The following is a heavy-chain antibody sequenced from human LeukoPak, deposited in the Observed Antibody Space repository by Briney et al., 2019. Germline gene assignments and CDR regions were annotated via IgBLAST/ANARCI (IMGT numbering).Heavy chain of an antibody. CDR1: GFTLSDYY. CDR3: AREGIAVAGIDY. J-gene: IGHJ4*02. Sequence: GGSLRLSCAASGFTLSDYYMSWIRQAPGKGLEWVSYISSSSSYTNYADSVKGRFTISRDNAKNSLYLQMNSLRAEDTAVYYCAREGIAVAGIDYWGQGTRVTVSS. D-gene: IGHD6-19*01. CDR2: ISSSSSYT. V-gene: IGHV3-11*06.